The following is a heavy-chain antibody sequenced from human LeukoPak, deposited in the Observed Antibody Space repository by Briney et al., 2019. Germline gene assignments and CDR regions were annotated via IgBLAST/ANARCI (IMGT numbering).Heavy chain of an antibody. V-gene: IGHV2-70*17. CDR1: GFSLSTSGMC. CDR2: IDWDDDK. Sequence: SGPALVKPTQTLTLTCTFSGFSLSTSGMCVSWIRQPAGKALEWLARIDWDDDKFYSTSLKTRLTISKDTSKNQVVLTMTNMNPVDTATYYCARSHGSGWAKINFDYWGQGTLVTVSS. CDR3: ARSHGSGWAKINFDY. J-gene: IGHJ4*02. D-gene: IGHD6-19*01.